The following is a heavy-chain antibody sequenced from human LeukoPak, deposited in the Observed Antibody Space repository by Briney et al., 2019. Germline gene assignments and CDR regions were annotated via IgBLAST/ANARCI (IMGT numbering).Heavy chain of an antibody. CDR2: IYYSGST. CDR1: SGSISSSSYY. Sequence: SETLSLTCTVSSGSISSSSYYWGWIRQPPGKGLEWIGSIYYSGSTYYNPSLKSRVSISKDASKNQFSLKVSSVTAADTAVYYRARIKKVDTSIDYWGQGTLVTVSS. D-gene: IGHD5-18*01. V-gene: IGHV4-39*01. J-gene: IGHJ4*02. CDR3: ARIKKVDTSIDY.